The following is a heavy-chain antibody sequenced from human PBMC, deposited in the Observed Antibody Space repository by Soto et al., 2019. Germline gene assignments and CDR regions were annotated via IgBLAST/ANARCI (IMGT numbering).Heavy chain of an antibody. CDR1: EFTFSSYS. D-gene: IGHD3-10*01. V-gene: IGHV3-48*02. CDR2: ISSSSSTI. Sequence: EVQLVESGGGLVQPGGSLRLSCAASEFTFSSYSMNWVRQAPGKGLEWVSYISSSSSTIYHADSVKGRFTISRDNAKNSLYLQLNSLRDEDTAVYYCAGWFGELLVPLSGMDVWGQGTTVTVSS. CDR3: AGWFGELLVPLSGMDV. J-gene: IGHJ6*02.